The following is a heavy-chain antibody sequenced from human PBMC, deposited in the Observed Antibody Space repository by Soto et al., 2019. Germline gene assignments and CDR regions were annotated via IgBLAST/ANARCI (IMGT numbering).Heavy chain of an antibody. V-gene: IGHV1-69*01. CDR1: GGTFSSYT. J-gene: IGHJ5*02. Sequence: QVQLVQSGAEVKKPGSSVKVSCKASGGTFSSYTISWVRQAPGHGLEWMGGIIPIFGAANYAQKFQGRVTISADESTSTAYMELSSLRSEDTAVYYCARDPYAEGIAAANNWFDTWGQGTLVTVSS. CDR2: IIPIFGAA. D-gene: IGHD6-13*01. CDR3: ARDPYAEGIAAANNWFDT.